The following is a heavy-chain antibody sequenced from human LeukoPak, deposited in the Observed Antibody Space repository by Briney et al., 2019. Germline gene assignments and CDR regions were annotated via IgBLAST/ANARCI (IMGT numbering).Heavy chain of an antibody. CDR3: ARDVSPSYCTNGVCYYYYYYGMDV. D-gene: IGHD2-8*01. CDR1: GFTFSSYG. J-gene: IGHJ6*02. CDR2: IWYDGSNK. Sequence: GGSLRLSCAASGFTFSSYGMHWVRQAPGKGLEWVAVIWYDGSNKYYADSVKGRFTISRDNSKSTLYLQMNSLRAEDTAVYYCARDVSPSYCTNGVCYYYYYYGMDVWGQGTTVTVSS. V-gene: IGHV3-33*01.